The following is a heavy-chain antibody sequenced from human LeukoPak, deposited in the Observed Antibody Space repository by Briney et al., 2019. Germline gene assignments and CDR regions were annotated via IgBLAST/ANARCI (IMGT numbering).Heavy chain of an antibody. CDR3: ARDRAPPGQFDP. J-gene: IGHJ5*02. CDR1: GSSLTELS. Sequence: ASVKVSCTVSGSSLTELSLYWVRQAPGKGLEWMGGFDVIDAKTFYAQKFQGRVTMTEDSSTDTAYMELSSLRSEDTAVYYCARDRAPPGQFDPWGQGTLVTVSS. D-gene: IGHD3-10*01. V-gene: IGHV1-24*01. CDR2: FDVIDAKT.